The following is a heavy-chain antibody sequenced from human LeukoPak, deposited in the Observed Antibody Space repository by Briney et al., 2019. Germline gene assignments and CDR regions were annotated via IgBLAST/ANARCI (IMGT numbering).Heavy chain of an antibody. CDR1: GFTVSSNY. D-gene: IGHD3-9*01. V-gene: IGHV3-53*03. CDR2: IYSGGSA. Sequence: GGSLRLSCASSGFTVSSNYMSWVRQAPGKGLEWVSVIYSGGSAYYADSVKGRFTISRDNAKNSLYLQMNSLRAEDTAVYYCARVAYDILTGYRYDYWGQGTLVTVSS. J-gene: IGHJ4*02. CDR3: ARVAYDILTGYRYDY.